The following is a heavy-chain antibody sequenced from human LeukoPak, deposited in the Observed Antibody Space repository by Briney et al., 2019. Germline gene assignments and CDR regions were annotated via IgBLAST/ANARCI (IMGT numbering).Heavy chain of an antibody. CDR2: ISSSSSYI. CDR3: ARGWVAVAGTGFDY. J-gene: IGHJ4*02. V-gene: IGHV3-21*01. D-gene: IGHD6-19*01. Sequence: SISSSSSYIYYADSVKGRFTISGDNAKNSLYLQMNSLRAEDTAVYYCARGWVAVAGTGFDYWGQGTLVTVSS.